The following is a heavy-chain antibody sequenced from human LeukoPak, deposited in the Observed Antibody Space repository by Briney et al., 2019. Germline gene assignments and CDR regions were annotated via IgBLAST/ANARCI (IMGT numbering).Heavy chain of an antibody. CDR3: ARDPAPVAVAGYYYGMDV. CDR1: GYTFTSYG. CDR2: ISAYNGNT. J-gene: IGHJ6*02. D-gene: IGHD6-19*01. V-gene: IGHV1-18*01. Sequence: ASVKVSCKASGYTFTSYGISWVRQAPGQGLEWMGWISAYNGNTNYAQKLQGRVTMTTDTSTSTAYMELRSLRSDDTAVYYCARDPAPVAVAGYYYGMDVWGQGTTVTVSS.